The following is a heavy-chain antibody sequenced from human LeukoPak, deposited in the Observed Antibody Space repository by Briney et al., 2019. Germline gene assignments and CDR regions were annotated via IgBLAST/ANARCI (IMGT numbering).Heavy chain of an antibody. CDR2: IKQDGSEK. D-gene: IGHD6-25*01. V-gene: IGHV3-7*01. CDR3: ARDRPYRSGYWSGESSCYYGLDV. Sequence: GGSLRLSCAASGFTFSSYWMSWVRQAPGKGLEWVANIKQDGSEKYYVDSVKGRFTISKDNAKNSLYLQMNSLRAEDTAVYYCARDRPYRSGYWSGESSCYYGLDVWGQGTTVTVSS. J-gene: IGHJ6*02. CDR1: GFTFSSYW.